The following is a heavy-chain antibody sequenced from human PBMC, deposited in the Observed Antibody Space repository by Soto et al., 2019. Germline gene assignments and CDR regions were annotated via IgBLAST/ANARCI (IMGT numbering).Heavy chain of an antibody. J-gene: IGHJ4*02. CDR1: GFTFSAYW. Sequence: GGSLRLSCAASGFTFSAYWMTWVRQAPGKGLEWVANIKQDGSDKYYVDSVKGRFTVSRDNAKNSLYLQMNSLRAEDTAVYYCARDPRLPDSWGQGTLVTVSA. V-gene: IGHV3-7*01. D-gene: IGHD5-18*01. CDR3: ARDPRLPDS. CDR2: IKQDGSDK.